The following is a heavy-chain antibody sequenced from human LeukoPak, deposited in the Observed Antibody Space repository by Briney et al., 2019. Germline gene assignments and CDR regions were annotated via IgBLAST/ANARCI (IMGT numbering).Heavy chain of an antibody. D-gene: IGHD6-13*01. V-gene: IGHV4-4*02. CDR1: GGSISSSNW. Sequence: SETLSLTCAVSGGSISSSNWWSWVRQPPGKGLEWIGEIYHSGSTNYNPSLKSRVTISVDTSKNQFSLRLSSVTAADTAVYYCARDWIAAANDIWGQGTMVTVSS. CDR3: ARDWIAAANDI. CDR2: IYHSGST. J-gene: IGHJ3*02.